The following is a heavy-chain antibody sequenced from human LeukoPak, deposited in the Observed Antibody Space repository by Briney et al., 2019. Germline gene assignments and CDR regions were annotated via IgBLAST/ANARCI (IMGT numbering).Heavy chain of an antibody. CDR3: ARVSAAIAASLESGGSDYYYYYMDL. V-gene: IGHV4-39*01. Sequence: SETLSLTCTVSGGSISSSSYYWGWIRQSPGKGLEWIGNIYYGGSTYYNPSLKSRVTISVDTSKNQFSLNLRSVTAADTAVYYCARVSAAIAASLESGGSDYYYYYMDLWGKGTTVTVSS. CDR2: IYYGGST. CDR1: GGSISSSSYY. D-gene: IGHD2-2*02. J-gene: IGHJ6*03.